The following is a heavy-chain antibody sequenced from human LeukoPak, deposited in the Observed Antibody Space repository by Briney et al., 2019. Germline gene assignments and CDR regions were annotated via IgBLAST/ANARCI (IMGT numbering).Heavy chain of an antibody. CDR1: GFTFSSDA. CDR2: ISYDGKEK. V-gene: IGHV3-30*04. CDR3: ARNMVRGYEDAFDI. Sequence: GGSLRLSCVASGFTFSSDAMHWVRQAPGKGLEWVAVISYDGKEKYHADSVKGRFTISRDNSKNTLYLQMNSLRADDTAVYYCARNMVRGYEDAFDIWGQGTMVTVSS. J-gene: IGHJ3*02. D-gene: IGHD3-10*01.